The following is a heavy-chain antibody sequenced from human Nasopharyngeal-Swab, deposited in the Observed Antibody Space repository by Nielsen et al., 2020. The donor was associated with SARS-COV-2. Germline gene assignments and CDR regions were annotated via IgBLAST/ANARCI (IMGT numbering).Heavy chain of an antibody. V-gene: IGHV5-51*01. Sequence: GESLKISCKGSGYSFTSYWIGWVRQMPGKGLEWMGIIYPGDSDTSYSPSFPGQVTISADKSISTAYLQWSSLKASDTAMYYCARRGSGSHGYYYGMDVWGQGTTVTVSS. CDR2: IYPGDSDT. D-gene: IGHD1-26*01. CDR3: ARRGSGSHGYYYGMDV. J-gene: IGHJ6*02. CDR1: GYSFTSYW.